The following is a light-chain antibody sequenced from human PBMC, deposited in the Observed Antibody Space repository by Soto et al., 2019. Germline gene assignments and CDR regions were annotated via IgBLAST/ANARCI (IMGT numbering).Light chain of an antibody. V-gene: IGLV2-14*01. CDR3: NSYTSSSTDV. J-gene: IGLJ1*01. CDR2: DVN. CDR1: TSDVGRYNY. Sequence: QSALTQPASVSGSPGQSITISCTGTTSDVGRYNYVSWYQQHPGKAPKLIIYDVNNRPSGVSNRFSGSKSGNTASLTISVLQAEDEADYYCNSYTSSSTDVFGAGTKVTVL.